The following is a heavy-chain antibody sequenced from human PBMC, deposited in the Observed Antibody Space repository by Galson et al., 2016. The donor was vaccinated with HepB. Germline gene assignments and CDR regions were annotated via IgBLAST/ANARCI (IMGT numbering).Heavy chain of an antibody. J-gene: IGHJ6*02. Sequence: SLRLSCAASGFNYDNYAMHWVRQAPGKGLECVSGTSWNSGRVGYVDSVKGRFTISRDNAKNSLYLQMNSLRPEDTAMYYCAKETVSKWQLLRTFYCMDAWGQGTTVTVSS. CDR1: GFNYDNYA. D-gene: IGHD2-15*01. CDR2: TSWNSGRV. CDR3: AKETVSKWQLLRTFYCMDA. V-gene: IGHV3-9*01.